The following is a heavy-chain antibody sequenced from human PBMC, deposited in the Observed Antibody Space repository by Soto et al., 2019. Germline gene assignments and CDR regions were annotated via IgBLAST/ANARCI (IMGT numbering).Heavy chain of an antibody. D-gene: IGHD4-17*01. V-gene: IGHV4-4*02. J-gene: IGHJ4*02. CDR3: ARDDYGGPFDY. CDR2: IYHSGST. CDR1: GGSISSSDW. Sequence: SETLSLTCAVSGGSISSSDWWSWVRQPPGKGLEWIGEIYHSGSTNYNPSLKSRVTISVDTSKKQFSLKLSSVTAADTAVYYCARDDYGGPFDYWGQGTLVTVSS.